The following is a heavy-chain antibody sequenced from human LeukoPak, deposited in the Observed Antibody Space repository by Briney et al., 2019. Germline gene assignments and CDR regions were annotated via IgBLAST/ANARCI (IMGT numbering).Heavy chain of an antibody. CDR2: INHSGST. D-gene: IGHD2-15*01. Sequence: SETLSLTCAVYGGSFSGYYWSWIRQPPGKGLEWIGEINHSGSTNYNPSLKSRVTISVDTSKNQFSLKLSSVTAADTAVYYCARVDCSGGSCYLDYWGQGTLVTVSS. J-gene: IGHJ4*02. CDR3: ARVDCSGGSCYLDY. CDR1: GGSFSGYY. V-gene: IGHV4-34*01.